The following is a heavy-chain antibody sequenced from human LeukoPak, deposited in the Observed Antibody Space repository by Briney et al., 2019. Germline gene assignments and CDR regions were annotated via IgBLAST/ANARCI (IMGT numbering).Heavy chain of an antibody. Sequence: SETLSLTCTVSGGSISSYYWSWIRQPAGKGLEWIGRIYTSGSTNYNPSLKSRVTMSVDTSKNQFSLKLSSATAADTAVYYCARGSPYDSSGYYFNWFDPWGQGTLVTVSS. CDR1: GGSISSYY. V-gene: IGHV4-4*07. CDR3: ARGSPYDSSGYYFNWFDP. CDR2: IYTSGST. J-gene: IGHJ5*02. D-gene: IGHD3-22*01.